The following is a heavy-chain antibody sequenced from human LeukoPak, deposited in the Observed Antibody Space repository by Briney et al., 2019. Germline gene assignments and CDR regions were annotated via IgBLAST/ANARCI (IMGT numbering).Heavy chain of an antibody. D-gene: IGHD2-15*01. J-gene: IGHJ3*02. V-gene: IGHV3-30*03. CDR1: GFTFSSYG. CDR2: ISYDGSNK. CDR3: AMGVRYCSGGSCYSLYDAFDI. Sequence: PGRSLRLSCAASGFTFSSYGMHWVRQAPGKGLEWVAVISYDGSNKYYADSVKGRFTISRDNSKNTLYLQMNSLRAEDMAVYYCAMGVRYCSGGSCYSLYDAFDIWGQGTMVTVSS.